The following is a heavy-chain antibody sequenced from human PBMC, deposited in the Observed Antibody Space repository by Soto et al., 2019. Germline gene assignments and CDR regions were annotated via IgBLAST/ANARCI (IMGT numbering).Heavy chain of an antibody. CDR1: GGSFSGYY. Sequence: QVQLQQWGAGLLKPSETLSLTCAVYGGSFSGYYWSWIRQPPGKGLEWIGEINHSGSTNYNPSLTTPVTISVDTSKNQFSLKLSSVTAADTAVYYCARGVAAAIGGMDVWGQGTTVTVSS. CDR3: ARGVAAAIGGMDV. V-gene: IGHV4-34*01. J-gene: IGHJ6*02. D-gene: IGHD6-13*01. CDR2: INHSGST.